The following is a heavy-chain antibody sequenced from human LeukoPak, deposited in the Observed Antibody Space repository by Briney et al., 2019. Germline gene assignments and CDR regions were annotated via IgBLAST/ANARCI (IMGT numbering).Heavy chain of an antibody. CDR1: GGSITSYY. V-gene: IGHV4-59*01. CDR3: ARHRFGELDY. CDR2: IYYSGRT. D-gene: IGHD3-10*01. Sequence: SETLSLTRTVSGGSITSYYWSWIRQPPGKGLEWIGDIYYSGRTNYNPSLKSRVTISVDTSKNLFSLTLRSVTAADTAVYYCARHRFGELDYWGQGTLVTVSS. J-gene: IGHJ4*02.